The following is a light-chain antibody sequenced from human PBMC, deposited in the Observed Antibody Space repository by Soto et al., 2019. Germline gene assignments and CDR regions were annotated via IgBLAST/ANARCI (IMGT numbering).Light chain of an antibody. Sequence: DIQMTQSPSTLSASVGDRVTITCRASQSISIWFAWYQQKPGRAPKFIIYKASDLENGVPSRFSGSGSGTEFALTISSLQPDDFATYYCQHYDSYPLTFGGGTKVDIK. CDR3: QHYDSYPLT. CDR2: KAS. V-gene: IGKV1-5*03. CDR1: QSISIW. J-gene: IGKJ4*01.